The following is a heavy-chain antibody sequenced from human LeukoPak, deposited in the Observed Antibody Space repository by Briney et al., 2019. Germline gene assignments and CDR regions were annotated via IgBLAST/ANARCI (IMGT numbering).Heavy chain of an antibody. CDR2: ISSSSSYI. CDR1: GFTFSSYS. D-gene: IGHD3-22*01. V-gene: IGHV3-21*01. J-gene: IGHJ3*02. Sequence: GGSLRLSCAASGFTFSSYSMNWVRQAPGKGLEWVSSISSSSSYIYYADSVKGRFTISRDNAKNSLYLQMNSLRAEDTAVYYCARDRDITMTGGAFDIWGQGTMVTVSS. CDR3: ARDRDITMTGGAFDI.